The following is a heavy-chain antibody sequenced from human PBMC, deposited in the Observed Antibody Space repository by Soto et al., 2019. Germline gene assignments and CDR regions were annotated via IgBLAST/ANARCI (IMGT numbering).Heavy chain of an antibody. V-gene: IGHV1-3*01. CDR2: INAGNGNT. D-gene: IGHD5-18*01. CDR1: GYTFSSYA. Sequence: RASVKVSCKTSGYTFSSYAMHWVRQAPGQRLEWMGWINAGNGNTKYSQKFQGRVTITRNTSASTAYMELSSLRSEDTAVYYCAREGSKLWLPDYWGQGTLVTVSS. CDR3: AREGSKLWLPDY. J-gene: IGHJ4*02.